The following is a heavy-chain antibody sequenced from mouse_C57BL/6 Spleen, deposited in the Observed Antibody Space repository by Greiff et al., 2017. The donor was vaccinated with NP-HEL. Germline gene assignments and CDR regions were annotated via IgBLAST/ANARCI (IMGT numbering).Heavy chain of an antibody. CDR2: INPSSGYT. CDR1: GYTFTDYN. Sequence: VQLQQSGPELVKPGASVKIPCKASGYTFTDYNMDWVKQSHGKSLEWIGDINPSSGYTKYNQKFKDKATLTADKSSSTAYMQLSSLTYEDSAVYYCARGGGTEFAYWGQGTLVTVSA. CDR3: ARGGGTEFAY. D-gene: IGHD1-1*02. V-gene: IGHV1-18*01. J-gene: IGHJ3*01.